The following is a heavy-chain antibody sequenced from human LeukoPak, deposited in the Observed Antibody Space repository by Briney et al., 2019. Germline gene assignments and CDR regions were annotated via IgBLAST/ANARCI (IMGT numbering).Heavy chain of an antibody. CDR1: GGSFSSYG. J-gene: IGHJ4*02. CDR3: ARDLLPMTKAGVVND. D-gene: IGHD3-3*01. V-gene: IGHV1-69*13. CDR2: VLPIFGIT. Sequence: SVKVSCKASGGSFSSYGISWVRQAPGQGLEWMGGVLPIFGITNYAQRFQGRVTITADESRSTAYKELSSLTSDDTAVYYCARDLLPMTKAGVVNDWGQGSLVIVSA.